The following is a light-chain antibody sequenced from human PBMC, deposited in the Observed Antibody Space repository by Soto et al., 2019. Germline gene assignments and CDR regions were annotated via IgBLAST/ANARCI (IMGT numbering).Light chain of an antibody. CDR3: SSYTSTSSYV. J-gene: IGLJ1*01. CDR2: EVS. V-gene: IGLV2-14*01. CDR1: SSDIGNYNY. Sequence: QSALAQPASVSGSPGQSITISCTVTSSDIGNYNYVSWYQQHPGKAPKLMISEVSNRPSGVSNRFSGSKSGNTASLTISGLQAEDEADYYCSSYTSTSSYVFGGGTKVTVL.